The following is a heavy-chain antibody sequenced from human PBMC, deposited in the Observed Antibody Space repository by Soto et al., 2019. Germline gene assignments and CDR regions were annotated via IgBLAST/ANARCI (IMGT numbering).Heavy chain of an antibody. J-gene: IGHJ3*02. CDR3: ARDDSSGWFDAFAI. CDR2: ISAYNGNT. D-gene: IGHD6-19*01. Sequence: ASVKVSCKASGYTFTSYGISWVRQAPGQGLEWMGWISAYNGNTNYAQRLQGRVTMTTDTSTSTAYMELRSLRSDDTAVYYCARDDSSGWFDAFAIWGQGTMVTVSS. V-gene: IGHV1-18*01. CDR1: GYTFTSYG.